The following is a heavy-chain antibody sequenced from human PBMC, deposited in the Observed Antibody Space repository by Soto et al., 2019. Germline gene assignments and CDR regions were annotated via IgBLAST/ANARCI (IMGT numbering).Heavy chain of an antibody. J-gene: IGHJ4*02. V-gene: IGHV1-2*02. CDR3: ARIEGSASLVGD. CDR2: VNPRSGAT. CDR1: GYTFTAYY. Sequence: QVQLVQAGAEVKQPGASVKVSCRASGYTFTAYYIHWVRQAPGQGLEWRGYVNPRSGATIYAQKFKGRVTLTRDTSINTAFVDLSSLTSDDTAVYYCARIEGSASLVGDWGQGTLVTVSS. D-gene: IGHD2-2*01.